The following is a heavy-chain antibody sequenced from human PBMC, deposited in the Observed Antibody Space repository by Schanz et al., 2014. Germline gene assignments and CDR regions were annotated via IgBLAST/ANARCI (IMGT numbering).Heavy chain of an antibody. D-gene: IGHD3-9*01. V-gene: IGHV1-69*02. Sequence: QVPLVQSGAEVKKPGSSVKVSCKASGDTFRSYTINWVRHAPGQGLEWMGRIIPITGITNYAQKFQGRVTFTADKSTSTAFLEVNSLRSEDTAVYYCATTPQVENDPLTGYLAFDSWGLGTLVTVSS. CDR1: GDTFRSYT. CDR2: IIPITGIT. CDR3: ATTPQVENDPLTGYLAFDS. J-gene: IGHJ4*02.